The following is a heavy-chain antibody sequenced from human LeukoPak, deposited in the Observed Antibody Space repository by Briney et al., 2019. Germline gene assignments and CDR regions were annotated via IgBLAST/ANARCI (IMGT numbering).Heavy chain of an antibody. CDR1: GFIFSSYS. CDR2: ISSSSSTI. J-gene: IGHJ4*02. CDR3: ATYYYDSSGYKLLDY. D-gene: IGHD3-22*01. Sequence: PGGSLRLSCAASGFIFSSYSMNWVRQAPGKGLEWVSYISSSSSTIYYADSVKGRFTISRDNAKNSLYLQMNSLRAEDTAVYYCATYYYDSSGYKLLDYWGQGTLVTVSS. V-gene: IGHV3-48*01.